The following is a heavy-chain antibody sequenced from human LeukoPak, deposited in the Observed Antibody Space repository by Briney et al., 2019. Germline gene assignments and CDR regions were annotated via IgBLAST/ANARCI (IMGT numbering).Heavy chain of an antibody. Sequence: SDTLSLTCAVYGGSFSGYYWSWIRQPPEKGLEWIGEINHSGSTNYNPSLKSRVTISVDTSKNQFSLKLSSVTAADTAVYYCARITKRDGYWGQGTLVTVSS. CDR3: ARITKRDGY. CDR2: INHSGST. V-gene: IGHV4-34*01. D-gene: IGHD3-10*01. CDR1: GGSFSGYY. J-gene: IGHJ4*02.